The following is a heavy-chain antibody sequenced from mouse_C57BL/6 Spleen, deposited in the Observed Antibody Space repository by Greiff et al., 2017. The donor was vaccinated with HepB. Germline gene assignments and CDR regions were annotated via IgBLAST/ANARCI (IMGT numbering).Heavy chain of an antibody. CDR2: IDPEDGET. D-gene: IGHD1-1*01. J-gene: IGHJ2*01. CDR1: GFNIKDYY. V-gene: IGHV14-2*01. Sequence: EVMLVESGAELVKPGASVKLSCTASGFNIKDYYMHWVKQRTEQGLEWIGRIDPEDGETKYAPKFQGKATITADTSSNTAYLQLSSLTSKDTAVYYCARSHYYGSSYYFDYWGQGTTLTVSS. CDR3: ARSHYYGSSYYFDY.